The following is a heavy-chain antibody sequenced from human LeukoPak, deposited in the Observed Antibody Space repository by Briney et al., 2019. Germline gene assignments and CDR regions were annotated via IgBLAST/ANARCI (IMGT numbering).Heavy chain of an antibody. D-gene: IGHD2-15*01. CDR3: AKDYGYCSGGSCYSPFDY. CDR1: RFTFSSYA. J-gene: IGHJ4*02. V-gene: IGHV3-30-3*01. CDR2: ISYDGSNK. Sequence: GGSLRLSCAASRFTFSSYAMHWVRQAPGKGLEWVAVISYDGSNKYYADSVKGRFTISRDNSKNTLYLQMNSLRAEDTAVYYCAKDYGYCSGGSCYSPFDYWGQGTLVTVSS.